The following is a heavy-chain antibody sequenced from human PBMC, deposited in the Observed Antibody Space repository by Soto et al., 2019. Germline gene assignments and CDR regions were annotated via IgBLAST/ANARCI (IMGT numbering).Heavy chain of an antibody. J-gene: IGHJ6*02. CDR1: GFTFSNYT. CDR2: ISRSSRNI. CDR3: ARDLKVAGTNSFYYYGMDV. Sequence: EVQLVESGGGLVKPGGSLTLSCAASGFTFSNYTMNWVRQAPGKGLEWVSSISRSSRNIYYADSVKGRFTISRDNAKNALYLHMNSLRAGDTAVYYCARDLKVAGTNSFYYYGMDVSGQGTTVTVSS. D-gene: IGHD6-19*01. V-gene: IGHV3-21*01.